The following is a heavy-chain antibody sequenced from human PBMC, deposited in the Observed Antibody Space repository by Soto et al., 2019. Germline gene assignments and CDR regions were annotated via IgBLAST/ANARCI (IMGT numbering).Heavy chain of an antibody. CDR3: ARGWGIVVVPAARPGWFDP. CDR1: GGSISLGGYY. J-gene: IGHJ5*02. Sequence: QVQLQESGPGLVKPSQTLSLTRTVSGGSISLGGYYWSWIRQHPGKGLEWIGYIFYSGSTYYNPSLKRRVTITVDTSKNQVSLKLSSVTASDTAVYYCARGWGIVVVPAARPGWFDPWGQGTLVTVSS. D-gene: IGHD2-2*01. CDR2: IFYSGST. V-gene: IGHV4-31*03.